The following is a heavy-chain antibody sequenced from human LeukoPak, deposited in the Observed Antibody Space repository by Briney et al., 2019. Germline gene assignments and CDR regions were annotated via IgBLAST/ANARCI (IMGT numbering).Heavy chain of an antibody. CDR1: GGSFSGYY. CDR3: ARGSTTYDSSGYYLP. D-gene: IGHD3-22*01. J-gene: IGHJ5*02. V-gene: IGHV4-34*01. CDR2: INHSGGT. Sequence: PSETLSLTCAVYGGSFSGYYWSWIRQPPGKGLEWIGEINHSGGTNYNPSLKSRVTMSVDTSKSQFSLKLSSVTAADTAVYYCARGSTTYDSSGYYLPWGQGTLVTVSS.